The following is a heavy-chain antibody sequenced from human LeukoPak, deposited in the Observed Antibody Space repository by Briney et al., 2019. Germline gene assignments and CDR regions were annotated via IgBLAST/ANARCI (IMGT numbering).Heavy chain of an antibody. CDR3: ARDLDP. CDR1: GYSISSGYY. J-gene: IGHJ5*02. V-gene: IGHV4-38-2*02. Sequence: PSETLSLTCTVSGYSISSGYYWGWIRQPPGKGLEWIGSIYHSGSTYYNPSLKSRVTISVDTSKNQFSLKLSSVTAADTAVYYCARDLDPWGQGTLVTVSS. CDR2: IYHSGST.